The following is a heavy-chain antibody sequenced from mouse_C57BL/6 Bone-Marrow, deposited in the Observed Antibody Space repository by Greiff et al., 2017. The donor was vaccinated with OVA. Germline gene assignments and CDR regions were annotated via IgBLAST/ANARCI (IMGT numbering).Heavy chain of an antibody. D-gene: IGHD1-1*01. CDR3: AYLLLRFFDY. CDR1: GYTFTSYW. Sequence: QVQLQQPGAELVRPGTSVKLSCKASGYTFTSYWMHWVKQRPGQGLEWIGVIDPSDSYTNYNQKFKGKATLTVDTSSSTAYMQLSSLTSEDSAVYYCAYLLLRFFDYWGQGTTLTVSS. V-gene: IGHV1-59*01. J-gene: IGHJ2*01. CDR2: IDPSDSYT.